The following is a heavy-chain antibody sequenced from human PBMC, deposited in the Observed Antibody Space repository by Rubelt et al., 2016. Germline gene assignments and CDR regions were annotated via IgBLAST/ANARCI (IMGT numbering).Heavy chain of an antibody. V-gene: IGHV1-18*01. CDR2: ISAYNGNT. CDR1: GYTFTSYG. D-gene: IGHD2-2*01. CDR3: ASSIVVVPAANYYYGMDV. Sequence: QVQLVQSGAEVKKPGASVKVSCKASGYTFTSYGISWVRQAPGQGLEWMGWISAYNGNTNYAQKLQARVTRATDTPTSTAYMELRSLRAEDTAVYYCASSIVVVPAANYYYGMDVWGQGTTVTVSS. J-gene: IGHJ6*02.